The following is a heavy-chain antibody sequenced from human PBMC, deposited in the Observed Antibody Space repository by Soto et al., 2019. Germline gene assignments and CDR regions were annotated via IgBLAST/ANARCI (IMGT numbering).Heavy chain of an antibody. J-gene: IGHJ4*02. Sequence: PSGTLALTCTVSGVSISSYYWSWIRQPPGKGLEWIGYIYYSGSTNYNPSLKSRVTISVDTSKNQFSLKLSSVTAADTAVYFCARGPHYYDSRGQPQSDYWGQGTLVTV. CDR3: ARGPHYYDSRGQPQSDY. D-gene: IGHD3-22*01. CDR1: GVSISSYY. V-gene: IGHV4-59*12. CDR2: IYYSGST.